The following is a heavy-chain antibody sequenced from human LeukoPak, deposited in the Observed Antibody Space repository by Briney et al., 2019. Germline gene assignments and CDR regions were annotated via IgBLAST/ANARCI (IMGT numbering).Heavy chain of an antibody. J-gene: IGHJ4*02. CDR1: GGTFSSYT. CDR2: IIPILGIA. Sequence: ASVKVSCKASGGTFSSYTISWVRQAPGQGLEWMGRIIPILGIANYAQKFQGRVTITADKSTSTAYMELSSLRSEDAAVYYCARGISGNSHFDYWGQGTLVTVSS. CDR3: ARGISGNSHFDY. V-gene: IGHV1-69*02. D-gene: IGHD4-23*01.